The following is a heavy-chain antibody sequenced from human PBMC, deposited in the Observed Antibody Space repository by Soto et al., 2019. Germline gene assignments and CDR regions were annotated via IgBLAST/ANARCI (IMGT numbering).Heavy chain of an antibody. Sequence: EVQLLESGGGLVQPGGSLRLSCAASGFTFSSYAVTWVRQAPGKGLEWVSAISGSGDSTYYTDSVKGRFSISRDNSKNTLYLQMNSLRAEDTAVYYCASGRGRYFYYGMDVWGQGTTVTVSS. J-gene: IGHJ6*02. V-gene: IGHV3-23*01. CDR3: ASGRGRYFYYGMDV. CDR2: ISGSGDST. CDR1: GFTFSSYA. D-gene: IGHD1-26*01.